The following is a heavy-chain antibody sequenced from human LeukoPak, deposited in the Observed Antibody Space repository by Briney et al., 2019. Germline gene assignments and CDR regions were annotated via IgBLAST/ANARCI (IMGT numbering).Heavy chain of an antibody. Sequence: RASVKVSCKTSGHTFTAYDMYWVRQAPGQGLEWIGWINPNNGGTNYAQNFQGRVTMTSDTSISTAYMELSRLRSDDTAMYYCAKYSRSSPFDAWGQGAPVTVSS. CDR2: INPNNGGT. V-gene: IGHV1-2*02. D-gene: IGHD1-26*01. CDR1: GHTFTAYD. J-gene: IGHJ5*02. CDR3: AKYSRSSPFDA.